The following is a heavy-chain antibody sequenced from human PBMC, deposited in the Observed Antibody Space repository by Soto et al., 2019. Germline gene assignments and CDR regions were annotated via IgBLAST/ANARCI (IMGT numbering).Heavy chain of an antibody. CDR1: GGSISSGGYY. CDR2: IYYSGST. D-gene: IGHD2-15*01. Sequence: PSETLSLTCTVSGGSISSGGYYWSWIRQHPGKGLEWIGYIYYSGSTYYNPSLKSRVTISVDTSKNQFSLKLSSVTAADTAVYYCARTIVVVVARTRVWFDPWGQGTLVTRLL. CDR3: ARTIVVVVARTRVWFDP. V-gene: IGHV4-31*03. J-gene: IGHJ5*02.